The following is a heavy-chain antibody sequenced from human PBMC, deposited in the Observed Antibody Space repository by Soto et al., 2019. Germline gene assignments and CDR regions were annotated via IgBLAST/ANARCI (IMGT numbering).Heavy chain of an antibody. D-gene: IGHD5-12*01. CDR3: ARQIVAGDNWFDP. V-gene: IGHV3-30-3*01. CDR1: GFTFSSYA. Sequence: PGGSLRLSCAASGFTFSSYAMHWFRQAPGKGLEWVAVISYDGSNKYYADSVKGRFTISRDNSKNTLYLQMNSLRAEDTAVYYCARQIVAGDNWFDPWGQGTLVTVSS. J-gene: IGHJ5*02. CDR2: ISYDGSNK.